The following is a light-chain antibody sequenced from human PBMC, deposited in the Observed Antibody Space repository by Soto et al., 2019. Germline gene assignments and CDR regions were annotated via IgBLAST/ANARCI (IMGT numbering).Light chain of an antibody. CDR3: QQRRDWPLT. J-gene: IGKJ4*01. V-gene: IGKV3-11*01. CDR1: QSVGYY. Sequence: EIVLTQSPATLSQSPGERPTLSCRASQSVGYYLAWYQQKPGQAPRLLIYDASNRATGIPARFSGTGSGTDFALTISSLEPEDFAVYYCQQRRDWPLTFGGGTKVEIK. CDR2: DAS.